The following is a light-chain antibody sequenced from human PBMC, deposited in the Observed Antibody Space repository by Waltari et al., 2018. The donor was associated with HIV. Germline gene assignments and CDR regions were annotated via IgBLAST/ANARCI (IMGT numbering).Light chain of an antibody. CDR3: AAWDDGLNAL. CDR1: SSNIGAGYD. J-gene: IGLJ2*01. CDR2: GNN. Sequence: QSVLTQPPSVSGAPGQRVTISCTGSSSNIGAGYDMHWYQQLPRAAPKLLLYGNNNRPSGVPDRFSGSKSGTSASLVITGLQTEDEADYYCAAWDDGLNALFGGGTKLTVL. V-gene: IGLV1-40*01.